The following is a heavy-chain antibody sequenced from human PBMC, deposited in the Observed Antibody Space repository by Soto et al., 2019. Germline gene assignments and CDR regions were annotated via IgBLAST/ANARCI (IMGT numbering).Heavy chain of an antibody. D-gene: IGHD4-4*01. CDR1: GFTFSSYA. V-gene: IGHV3-30-3*01. J-gene: IGHJ6*02. CDR2: ISYDGSNK. Sequence: QVQLVESGGGVVQPGGSLRLSCAASGFTFSSYAMHWVRQAPGKGLEWVAVISYDGSNKYYADTVKGRFTISRDNSKNMLNLQMNRMEAEDTACYYCARDRGYRNYVYYYGMDVWGQGTTVTVSS. CDR3: ARDRGYRNYVYYYGMDV.